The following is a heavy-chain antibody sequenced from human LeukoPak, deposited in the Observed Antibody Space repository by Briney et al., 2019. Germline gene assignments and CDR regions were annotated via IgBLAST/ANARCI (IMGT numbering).Heavy chain of an antibody. CDR2: ISGSGGST. Sequence: PGGSLRLSCAASGFTFSSYAMSWVRQAPGKGLEWVSAISGSGGSTYYADSVKGRFTISRDNSKNTLYLQMNSLRAEDTAVYYCAKDLFGLSSGWYFGYEWGQGTLVTVSS. V-gene: IGHV3-23*01. CDR3: AKDLFGLSSGWYFGYE. D-gene: IGHD6-19*01. J-gene: IGHJ4*02. CDR1: GFTFSSYA.